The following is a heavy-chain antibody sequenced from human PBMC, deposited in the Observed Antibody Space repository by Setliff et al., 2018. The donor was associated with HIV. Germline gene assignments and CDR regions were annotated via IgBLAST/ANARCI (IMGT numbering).Heavy chain of an antibody. CDR3: ASTRIRLIRGAVISNLRTPYFDY. D-gene: IGHD3-10*01. CDR2: IYYDSGTT. Sequence: LSLTCTVSGGSIRTGAYYWGWIRQPPGKGLEWIGSIYYDSGTTNYNPSLKSRVTISRDTSKNQFSLHLTSVTAADTAVYYCASTRIRLIRGAVISNLRTPYFDYWGPGSLVTVSS. CDR1: GGSIRTGAYY. J-gene: IGHJ4*02. V-gene: IGHV4-39*07.